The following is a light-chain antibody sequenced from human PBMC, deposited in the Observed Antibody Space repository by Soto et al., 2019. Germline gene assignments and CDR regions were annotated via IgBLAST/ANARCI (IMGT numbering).Light chain of an antibody. CDR1: RIISSW. J-gene: IGKJ1*01. V-gene: IGKV1-39*01. CDR3: QQSYSTAWT. CDR2: AAS. Sequence: IAECTCTPSASVRHIVTIPCLASRIISSWLAWYQQKPGKAPRLLIYAASSWQSGVPSRFSGSGYGTDFTLTISRLDPEDFATYYCQQSYSTAWTFGQGTKVDI.